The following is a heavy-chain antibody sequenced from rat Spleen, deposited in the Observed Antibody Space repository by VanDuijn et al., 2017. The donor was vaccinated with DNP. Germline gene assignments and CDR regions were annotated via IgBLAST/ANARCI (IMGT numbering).Heavy chain of an antibody. D-gene: IGHD1-12*03. J-gene: IGHJ4*01. CDR3: TRGPMMVRSYYVMDA. Sequence: EVQLKESGPGLVQPSQTLSLTCTVSGFSLTDYSVHWVRQPPGKGLEWMGVMWSGGSTAYNSALKSRRSISRDTSKSQVFLKMNSLQTEDTAIYYGTRGPMMVRSYYVMDAWGQGASVTVSS. CDR1: GFSLTDYS. V-gene: IGHV2S63*01. CDR2: MWSGGST.